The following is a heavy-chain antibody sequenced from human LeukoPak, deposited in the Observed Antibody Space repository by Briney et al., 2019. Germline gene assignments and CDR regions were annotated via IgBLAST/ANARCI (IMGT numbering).Heavy chain of an antibody. Sequence: PGGSLRLSCAASGFDFDDYGMSWVRQAPGKGLEWVAFIRYDGSNKYYADSVKGRFTISRDNSKNTLYLQMNSLRAEDTAVYYCAKDRVGASDYWGQGTLVTVSS. CDR3: AKDRVGASDY. V-gene: IGHV3-30*02. D-gene: IGHD1-26*01. CDR1: GFDFDDYG. CDR2: IRYDGSNK. J-gene: IGHJ4*02.